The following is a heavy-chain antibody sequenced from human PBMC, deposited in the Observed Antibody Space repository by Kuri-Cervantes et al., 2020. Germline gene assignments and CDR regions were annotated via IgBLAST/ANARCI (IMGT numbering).Heavy chain of an antibody. CDR1: GFTFDDYA. Sequence: GESLKISCAASGFTFDDYAMHWVRQAPGKGLEWVSLISWDGGSTYYADSVKGRFTISRDNSKNSLYLQMNSLRAEDAALYYCAKDSTRDGYNYAFYVYWGQGTLVTVSS. V-gene: IGHV3-43D*03. CDR2: ISWDGGST. D-gene: IGHD5-24*01. CDR3: AKDSTRDGYNYAFYVY. J-gene: IGHJ4*02.